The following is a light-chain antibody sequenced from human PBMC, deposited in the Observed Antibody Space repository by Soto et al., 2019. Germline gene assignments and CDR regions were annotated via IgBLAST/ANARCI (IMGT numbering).Light chain of an antibody. CDR1: SDYSFYK. J-gene: IGLJ1*01. V-gene: IGLV9-49*01. CDR3: GADHGSGSNFVYV. CDR2: VGPGGIVG. Sequence: QSVLTQPPSASASLGASVTLTCTLSSDYSFYKVDCYHQRPGKGPRFVMRVGPGGIVGSKGDGIPDRFSVLGSGLNRYLTIKNIQEEDEGDYHCGADHGSGSNFVYVFGSGTKLTVL.